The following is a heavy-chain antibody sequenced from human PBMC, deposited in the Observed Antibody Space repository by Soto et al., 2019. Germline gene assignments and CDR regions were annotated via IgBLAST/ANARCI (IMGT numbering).Heavy chain of an antibody. CDR3: VRDGTKNLRDWFDP. Sequence: SETLSLTCTVSGASISGFYWSWIRKSAGKGLEWIGRIYATGTTDYNPSLKSRVMMSVDTSKKQFSPKLRSVTAADTAVYYCVRDGTKNLRDWFDPWGQGISVTVSS. CDR1: GASISGFY. D-gene: IGHD1-1*01. CDR2: IYATGTT. V-gene: IGHV4-4*07. J-gene: IGHJ5*02.